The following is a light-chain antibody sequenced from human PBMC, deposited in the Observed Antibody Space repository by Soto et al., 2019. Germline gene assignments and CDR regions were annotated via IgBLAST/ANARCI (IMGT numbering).Light chain of an antibody. V-gene: IGLV2-11*01. CDR2: DAD. CDR1: SSDVGGYKY. J-gene: IGLJ3*02. CDR3: CSTAGGFTWV. Sequence: QSALTQPRSVSGSPGQSVSISCTGASSDVGGYKYVSWYQHHPGKAPKLIIWDADKRPSGVPDRFSGSKSGNTASLTISGLQAEDEADYYCCSTAGGFTWVFGGGTKRTVL.